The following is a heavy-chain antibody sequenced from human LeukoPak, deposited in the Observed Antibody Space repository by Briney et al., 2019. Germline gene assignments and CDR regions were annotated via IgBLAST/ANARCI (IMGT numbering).Heavy chain of an antibody. CDR1: GGSISSYY. J-gene: IGHJ4*02. CDR3: ARTYYDILAGYYNDY. Sequence: SETLSLTCIGSGGSISSYYWSWLRQPPGKGLEWIGYIYYSGSTNYNPSLKRPVTISVDTSKNQSSLKLSSVTAADTAVDYCARTYYDILAGYYNDYWGQGTLVTVSS. D-gene: IGHD3-9*01. V-gene: IGHV4-59*08. CDR2: IYYSGST.